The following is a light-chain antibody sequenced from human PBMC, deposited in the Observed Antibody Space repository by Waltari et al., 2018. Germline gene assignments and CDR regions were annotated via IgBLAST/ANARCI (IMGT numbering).Light chain of an antibody. CDR1: SSNIGAGYD. CDR2: ENK. Sequence: QSVLTQPPSVSGAPGQTVTISCTGSSSNIGAGYDVHWYQQLPGAAPKLLIQENKNRHYGVPDRLFGLNTATSAALAINVLQAEDEADYDCQSYDSNLSGYVFGTGTRVSVI. CDR3: QSYDSNLSGYV. J-gene: IGLJ1*01. V-gene: IGLV1-40*01.